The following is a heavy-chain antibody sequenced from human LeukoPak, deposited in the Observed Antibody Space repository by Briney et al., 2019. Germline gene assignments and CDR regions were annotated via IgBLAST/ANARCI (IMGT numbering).Heavy chain of an antibody. CDR3: ARDVDPWFLDY. V-gene: IGHV1-46*01. Sequence: ASVNVSCKASGYTFTSYYMHWVRQAPGQGLERMGIINPSGGSTSYAQKFQGRVTMTRDTSTSTVYMELSSLRSEDTAAYYCARDVDPWFLDYWGQGTLVTVSS. J-gene: IGHJ4*02. CDR1: GYTFTSYY. CDR2: INPSGGST. D-gene: IGHD3-22*01.